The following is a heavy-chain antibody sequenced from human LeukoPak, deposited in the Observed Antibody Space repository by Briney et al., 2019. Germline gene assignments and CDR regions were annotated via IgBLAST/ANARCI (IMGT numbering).Heavy chain of an antibody. CDR1: GFTFSSNW. Sequence: GGSLRLSCAVSGFTFSSNWMNWVRQAPGKGLVWVSRINTDGSKTYYADSVKGRFTISRDNAKNTVYLQMNSLRAEDTAVYYCAREGLRVVNFDYWGQGTLVTVSS. CDR2: INTDGSKT. D-gene: IGHD2-15*01. V-gene: IGHV3-74*01. J-gene: IGHJ4*02. CDR3: AREGLRVVNFDY.